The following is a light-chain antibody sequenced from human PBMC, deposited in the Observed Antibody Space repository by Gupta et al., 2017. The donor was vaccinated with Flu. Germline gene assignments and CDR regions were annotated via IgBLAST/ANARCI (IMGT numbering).Light chain of an antibody. J-gene: IGKJ1*01. CDR3: HQVLRVPRT. V-gene: IGKV4-1*01. Sequence: DIVMTQSPDSLTVSLGEKASISCKSNHSLLSTSNNKDCLAWYQQKPGQPPRLLFYWASTRQSGVPDRFRGSGSGTDFSLTISSLQAEDVATYYCHQVLRVPRTFGHGTRVEIK. CDR1: HSLLSTSNNKDC. CDR2: WAS.